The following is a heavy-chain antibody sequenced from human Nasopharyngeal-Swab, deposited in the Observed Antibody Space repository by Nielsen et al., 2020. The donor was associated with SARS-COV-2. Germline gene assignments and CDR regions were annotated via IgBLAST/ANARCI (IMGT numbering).Heavy chain of an antibody. D-gene: IGHD3-22*01. J-gene: IGHJ4*02. Sequence: SVKDSCKASVGTFISYAISWVRQAPGQGLEWRGRIIPILGIAKYAQKFQGRVTITADKSTSTAYMELSSLRSEDTAVYYCARVPDPFYDSSGYYYFGWGQGTLVTVSS. CDR3: ARVPDPFYDSSGYYYFG. CDR1: VGTFISYA. V-gene: IGHV1-69*04. CDR2: IIPILGIA.